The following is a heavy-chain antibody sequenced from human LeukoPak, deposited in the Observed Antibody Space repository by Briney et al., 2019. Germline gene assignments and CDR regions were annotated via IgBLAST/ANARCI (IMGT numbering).Heavy chain of an antibody. CDR1: GYTFTSYD. V-gene: IGHV1-46*01. CDR2: INPSGGST. D-gene: IGHD3-22*01. Sequence: ASVKVSCKASGYTFTSYDINWVRQAPGQGLEWMGIINPSGGSTTYAQKFQGRLTMTRDTSTSTVYMELSSLRSEDTAVYYCARDGPTYYYDSSGLGYWGQGTLVTVSS. J-gene: IGHJ4*02. CDR3: ARDGPTYYYDSSGLGY.